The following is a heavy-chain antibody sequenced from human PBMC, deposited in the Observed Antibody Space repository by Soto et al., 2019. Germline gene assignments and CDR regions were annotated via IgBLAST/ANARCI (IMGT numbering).Heavy chain of an antibody. J-gene: IGHJ4*02. CDR3: AKELHDSSGSPLYYFES. CDR1: DFTFSNAW. V-gene: IGHV3-15*07. CDR2: IKSKTDGGTT. Sequence: GGSLRLSCSASDFTFSNAWMNWVLNTPCKVLEWVGRIKSKTDGGTTDYAAPVKGRFTISRDDSKNTLYLQMNSLKTEDTAVYYCAKELHDSSGSPLYYFESWGPGTLVTVSS. D-gene: IGHD3-22*01.